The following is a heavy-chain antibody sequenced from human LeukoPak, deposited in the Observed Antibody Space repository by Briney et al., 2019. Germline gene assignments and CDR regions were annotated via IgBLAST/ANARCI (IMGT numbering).Heavy chain of an antibody. D-gene: IGHD2-2*01. V-gene: IGHV4-59*01. CDR2: IYYSGST. Sequence: SETLSLTCSVSGGSISSYYWSWIRQPPGKGQEWIGYIYYSGSTNYNPSLKSRVTISVDTSKNQFSLKLSSVTAADTAVYYCANGGYCSSTSCYPNWFDPWGQGTLVTVSS. CDR1: GGSISSYY. J-gene: IGHJ5*02. CDR3: ANGGYCSSTSCYPNWFDP.